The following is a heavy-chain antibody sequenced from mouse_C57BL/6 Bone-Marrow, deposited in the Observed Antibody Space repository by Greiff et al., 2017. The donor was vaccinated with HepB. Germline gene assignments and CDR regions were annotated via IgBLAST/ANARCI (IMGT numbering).Heavy chain of an antibody. CDR2: IYPGSGNT. Sequence: VQLQESGAELVRPGASVKLSCKASGYTFTDYYINWVKQRPGQGLEWIARIYPGSGNTYYNEKFKGKATLTAEKSSSTAYMQLSSLTSEDSAVYFSARSGYDYDEDYWGQGTTLTVSS. CDR3: ARSGYDYDEDY. V-gene: IGHV1-76*01. CDR1: GYTFTDYY. D-gene: IGHD2-4*01. J-gene: IGHJ2*01.